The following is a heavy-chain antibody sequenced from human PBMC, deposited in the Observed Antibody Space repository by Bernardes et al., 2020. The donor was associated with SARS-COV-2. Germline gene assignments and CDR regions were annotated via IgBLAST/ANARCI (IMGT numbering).Heavy chain of an antibody. Sequence: GGSLRLSCAASGFTFSSYGMHWVRQAPGKGLEWVSVIYSGDRTHYADSVKGRFTISRDNSKNTLYLQMNSLRAEDTAVFYCARGPYYFDYWGQGTLVTVSS. CDR2: IYSGDRT. CDR3: ARGPYYFDY. V-gene: IGHV3-66*01. CDR1: GFTFSSYG. J-gene: IGHJ4*02.